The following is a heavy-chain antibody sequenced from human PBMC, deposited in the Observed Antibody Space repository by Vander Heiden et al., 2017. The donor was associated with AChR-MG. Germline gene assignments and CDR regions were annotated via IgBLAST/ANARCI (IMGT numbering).Heavy chain of an antibody. CDR2: ISYDGSNK. Sequence: QVQLVESGGRVVQPGRSLRLSCAASGFTFSSYAMHWVRQAPGKGLGWVAVISYDGSNKYYADSVKGRFTISRDNSKNTLYLQMNSLRAEDTAVYYCASGKGMVRGVITGLFDYWGQGTLVTVSA. CDR1: GFTFSSYA. CDR3: ASGKGMVRGVITGLFDY. V-gene: IGHV3-30-3*01. J-gene: IGHJ4*02. D-gene: IGHD3-10*01.